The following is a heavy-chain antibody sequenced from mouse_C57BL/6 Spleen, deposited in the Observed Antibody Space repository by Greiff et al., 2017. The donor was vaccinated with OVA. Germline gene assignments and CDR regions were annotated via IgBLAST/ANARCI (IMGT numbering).Heavy chain of an antibody. D-gene: IGHD2-2*01. Sequence: VKLQQPGAELVKPGASVKMSCKASGYTFTSYWITWVKQRPGQGLEWIGDIYPGSGSTNYNEKFKSKATLTVDTSSSTAYMQLSSLTSEDSAVYYCARRKDGYGAMDYWGQGTSVTVSS. CDR2: IYPGSGST. CDR1: GYTFTSYW. J-gene: IGHJ4*01. V-gene: IGHV1-55*01. CDR3: ARRKDGYGAMDY.